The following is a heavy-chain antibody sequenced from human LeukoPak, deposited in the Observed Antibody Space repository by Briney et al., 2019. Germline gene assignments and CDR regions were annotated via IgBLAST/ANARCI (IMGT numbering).Heavy chain of an antibody. CDR2: IYYSGST. Sequence: SETLSLTCTVSGGSISSYYWSWIRQPPGKGLEWIGYIYYSGSTNYNPSLKSRVTISVDTSKNQFSLKLSSVTAADTAVYYCARVTRWLQFDAFDIWGQGTMVTVSS. V-gene: IGHV4-59*01. D-gene: IGHD5-24*01. CDR3: ARVTRWLQFDAFDI. CDR1: GGSISSYY. J-gene: IGHJ3*02.